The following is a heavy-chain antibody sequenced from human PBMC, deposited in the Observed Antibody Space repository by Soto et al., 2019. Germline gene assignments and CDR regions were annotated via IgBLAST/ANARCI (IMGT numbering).Heavy chain of an antibody. CDR2: INHSGST. CDR3: ARVGPGAYSNYYFDY. J-gene: IGHJ4*02. CDR1: GGSFSGYY. Sequence: SETLSLTCAVYGGSFSGYYWSWIRQPPGKGLEWIGEINHSGSTNYNPSLKSRVTISVDTSKNQFSLKLSSVTAADTAVYYCARVGPGAYSNYYFDYWDQGTLVTVSS. D-gene: IGHD4-4*01. V-gene: IGHV4-34*01.